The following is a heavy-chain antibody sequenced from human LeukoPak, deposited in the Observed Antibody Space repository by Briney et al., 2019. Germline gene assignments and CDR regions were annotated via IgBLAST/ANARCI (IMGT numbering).Heavy chain of an antibody. J-gene: IGHJ4*02. V-gene: IGHV3-33*01. CDR1: GFTFSSYG. Sequence: PGRSLRLSCAASGFTFSSYGMHWLRQAPGKGLEGVADIWNDGRSRKYADSVKGRFTISRDNSKNTLYLQMNSIRAEDTAVYYCATNRIPYSYDGTYYFDYWGQGTLVTVSS. CDR2: IWNDGRSR. CDR3: ATNRIPYSYDGTYYFDY. D-gene: IGHD3-22*01.